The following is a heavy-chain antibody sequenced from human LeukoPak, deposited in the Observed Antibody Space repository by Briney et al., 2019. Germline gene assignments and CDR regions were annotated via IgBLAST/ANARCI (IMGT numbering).Heavy chain of an antibody. J-gene: IGHJ4*02. D-gene: IGHD3-10*01. CDR2: INPHSGVT. V-gene: IGHV1-2*02. CDR1: GYIFTCYY. CDR3: ATFYPSGSYLGS. Sequence: ASMNDSCKASGYIFTCYYMHWVRQAPGQGLEWMGWINPHSGVTDYAQSFQGRVTMTTDTSIGTAFLELNRLTSDDTAVYYCATFYPSGSYLGSWGQGTLVTLSS.